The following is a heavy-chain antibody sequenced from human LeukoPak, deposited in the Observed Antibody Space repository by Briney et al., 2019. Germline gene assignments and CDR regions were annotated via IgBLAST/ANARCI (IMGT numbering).Heavy chain of an antibody. CDR3: ARDLAVAGTNYFDF. CDR2: VFHSGST. Sequence: SETLSLTCSVSGDSISTNEWWSWVRQPPGKGLEWIGEVFHSGSTNYNPSLKSRVTISIDKSKNQFSLEVTSVTAADTAIYYCARDLAVAGTNYFDFWGQGVLVTVSS. D-gene: IGHD6-19*01. CDR1: GDSISTNEW. V-gene: IGHV4-4*02. J-gene: IGHJ4*02.